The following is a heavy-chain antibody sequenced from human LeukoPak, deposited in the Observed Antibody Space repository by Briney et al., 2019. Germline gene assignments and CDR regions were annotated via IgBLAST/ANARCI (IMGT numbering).Heavy chain of an antibody. Sequence: GGSLRLSCAASGFSFSSFAMSWVRQAPGKGLEWVSSISGSGGSTYNADSVKGRFTISRDNSKNTLYLQMNSLRAEDTAVYYCARGDSNYFDYWGQGTLVTVSS. V-gene: IGHV3-23*01. CDR3: ARGDSNYFDY. D-gene: IGHD6-13*01. CDR2: ISGSGGST. CDR1: GFSFSSFA. J-gene: IGHJ4*02.